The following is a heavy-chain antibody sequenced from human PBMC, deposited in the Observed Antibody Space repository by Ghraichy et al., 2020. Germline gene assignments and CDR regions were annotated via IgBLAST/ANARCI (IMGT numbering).Heavy chain of an antibody. J-gene: IGHJ6*02. CDR1: GFTFSSYA. CDR2: ISGSGGST. CDR3: AKGYDVRGVIYYYYGMDV. V-gene: IGHV3-23*01. D-gene: IGHD3-10*01. Sequence: GGSLRLSCAASGFTFSSYAMSWVRQAPGKGLEWVSGISGSGGSTHYAYSVKGRFTISRDNSKNTLYLQMNILRAEDTAVYYCAKGYDVRGVIYYYYGMDVWGQGTTVTVSS.